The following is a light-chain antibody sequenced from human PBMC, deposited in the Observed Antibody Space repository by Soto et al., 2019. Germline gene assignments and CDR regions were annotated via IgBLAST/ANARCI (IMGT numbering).Light chain of an antibody. CDR3: QQHSNWPPIT. CDR1: QSVSIH. Sequence: ETVMTQSPGTLSVSLGERATLPCRASQSVSIHLAWYQQKPGQAPRLLIYDTSTRATGIPARFSGSGSGTEFTLTISSLQSEDFAVYYCQQHSNWPPITFGQGTRLEIK. J-gene: IGKJ5*01. CDR2: DTS. V-gene: IGKV3-15*01.